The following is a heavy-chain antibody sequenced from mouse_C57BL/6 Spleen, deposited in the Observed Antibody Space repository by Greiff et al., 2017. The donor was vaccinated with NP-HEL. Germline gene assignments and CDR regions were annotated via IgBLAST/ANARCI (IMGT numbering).Heavy chain of an antibody. CDR1: GFSFNTYA. V-gene: IGHV10-1*01. CDR2: IRSKSNNYAT. CDR3: VRDSSGSFAY. Sequence: EVQLVESGGGLVQPKGSLKLSCAASGFSFNTYAMNWVRQAPGKGLEWVASIRSKSNNYATYYADSVKDRFTISRDDSESMLYLQMNNLKTEDTAMYYCVRDSSGSFAYWGQGTLVTVSA. D-gene: IGHD3-2*02. J-gene: IGHJ3*01.